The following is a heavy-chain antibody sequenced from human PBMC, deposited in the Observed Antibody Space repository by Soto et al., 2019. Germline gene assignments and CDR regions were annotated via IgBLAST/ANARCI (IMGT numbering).Heavy chain of an antibody. J-gene: IGHJ4*02. D-gene: IGHD6-19*01. V-gene: IGHV3-23*01. CDR2: IGGTGSKT. CDR3: AKRDTSGWYYFDS. Sequence: GGSLRLSCAASGFTFSNYVMSWVRQAPGKGLEWVSSIGGTGSKTYYADSMEGRFTISRDNPKKTLYLQTNSLRAEDTAVYYCAKRDTSGWYYFDSWGQGTEVTVSS. CDR1: GFTFSNYV.